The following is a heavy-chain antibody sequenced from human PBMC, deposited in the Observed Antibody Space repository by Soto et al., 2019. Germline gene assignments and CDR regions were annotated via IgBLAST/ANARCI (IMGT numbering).Heavy chain of an antibody. CDR1: GYSFTSHW. CDR3: ARVGHSSGWYDAFDI. Sequence: GESLKISCKGSGYSFTSHWIGWVRQMPGKGLEWMGIIYPGDSDTRYSPSFQGQVTISADKSISTAYLQWSSLKASDTAMHYCARVGHSSGWYDAFDIWGQGTMVTVS. D-gene: IGHD6-19*01. V-gene: IGHV5-51*01. J-gene: IGHJ3*02. CDR2: IYPGDSDT.